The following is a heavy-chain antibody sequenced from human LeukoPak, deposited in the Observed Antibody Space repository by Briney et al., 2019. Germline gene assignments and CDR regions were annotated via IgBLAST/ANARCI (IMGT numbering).Heavy chain of an antibody. CDR1: GFSFSDYY. CDR2: TSSSSSYT. Sequence: PGGSLRLSCAASGFSFSDYYMSWIRQAPGKGLEWVSYTSSSSSYTNYADSVKGRFTISRDNAKNSLYLQMNSLRAEDTAVYYCARGSSSSWLWGQGTLVTVSS. CDR3: ARGSSSSWL. D-gene: IGHD6-13*01. V-gene: IGHV3-11*05. J-gene: IGHJ4*02.